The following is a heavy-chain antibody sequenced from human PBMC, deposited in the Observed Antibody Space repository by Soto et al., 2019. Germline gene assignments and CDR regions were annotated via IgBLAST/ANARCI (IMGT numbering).Heavy chain of an antibody. CDR2: ISGSGGST. CDR3: ATLPLRRVVVAATASDYFDY. Sequence: PGGSLRLSCAASGFTFSSYAMSWVRQAPGKGLEWVSAISGSGGSTYYADSVKGRFTISRDNSKNTLYLQMNSLRAEDTAVYYCATLPLRRVVVAATASDYFDYWGQGTLVTVSS. D-gene: IGHD2-15*01. CDR1: GFTFSSYA. V-gene: IGHV3-23*01. J-gene: IGHJ4*02.